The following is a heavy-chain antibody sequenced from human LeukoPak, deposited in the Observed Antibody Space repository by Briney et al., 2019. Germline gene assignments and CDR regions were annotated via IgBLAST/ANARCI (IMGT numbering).Heavy chain of an antibody. CDR1: GDSISSSSYY. D-gene: IGHD3/OR15-3a*01. J-gene: IGHJ4*02. Sequence: PSETLSLTCTVSGDSISSSSYYWGWIRQPPGKGLEWIGTIFYSGSTYYNPSLKSRVTLSVDTSKNQYSLKLSSVTAADTAVYYCARQTGSGLFILPGGQGTLVTVSS. V-gene: IGHV4-39*01. CDR2: IFYSGST. CDR3: ARQTGSGLFILP.